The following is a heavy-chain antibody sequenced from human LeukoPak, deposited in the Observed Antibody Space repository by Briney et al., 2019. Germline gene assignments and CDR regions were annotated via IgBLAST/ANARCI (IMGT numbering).Heavy chain of an antibody. D-gene: IGHD1-7*01. Sequence: GGSLRLSCAASGFTISIYAMSWVRQAPGKGLEWVSAISGSGGSTYYADSVKVRFTISRDNSKNTLYLQMNSLRAEDTAVYYCAKGPRTVELRWFDPWGQGPLVTVSS. CDR3: AKGPRTVELRWFDP. J-gene: IGHJ5*02. CDR1: GFTISIYA. CDR2: ISGSGGST. V-gene: IGHV3-23*01.